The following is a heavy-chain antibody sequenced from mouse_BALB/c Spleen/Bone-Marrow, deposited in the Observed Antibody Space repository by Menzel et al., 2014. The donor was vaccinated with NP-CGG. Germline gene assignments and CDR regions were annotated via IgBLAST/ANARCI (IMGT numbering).Heavy chain of an antibody. V-gene: IGHV5-12-2*01. CDR1: GFTFSSYT. D-gene: IGHD3-2*01. J-gene: IGHJ2*01. CDR2: ISDGGGRA. CDR3: ARQLDSSGYVLDY. Sequence: DVQLQESGGGLVQPGGSLKLSCAASGFTFSSYTMSWTRQTPEKRLEWVAYISDGGGRAYYPDTVKGRFTISRDNAKNTLYLQMSSLKSEDTAMYYCARQLDSSGYVLDYWGQGTTLTVSS.